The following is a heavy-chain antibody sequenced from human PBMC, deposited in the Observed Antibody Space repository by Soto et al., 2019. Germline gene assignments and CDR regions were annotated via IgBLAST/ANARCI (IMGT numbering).Heavy chain of an antibody. D-gene: IGHD3-10*01. J-gene: IGHJ4*02. CDR1: GFTFSSYA. Sequence: QVQLVESGGGGVQPGRSLRLSCAASGFTFSSYAMHWVRQAPGKGLERVAVISYDGSNKYYADSVKGRFTISRDNSKNTLYRQMNSLRAEDTAVYYCARDTVLLWCGELNPYFDYWGQGTLVTVSS. CDR2: ISYDGSNK. V-gene: IGHV3-30*14. CDR3: ARDTVLLWCGELNPYFDY.